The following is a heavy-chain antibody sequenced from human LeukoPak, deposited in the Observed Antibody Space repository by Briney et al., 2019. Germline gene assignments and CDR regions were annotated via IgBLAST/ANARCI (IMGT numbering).Heavy chain of an antibody. V-gene: IGHV4-61*02. D-gene: IGHD6-13*01. J-gene: IGHJ5*02. CDR1: GGSISSGSYY. CDR3: ARDREQQLAREWFDP. Sequence: SETLSLTCTVSGGSISSGSYYWSWIRQPAGKGLEWIGRIYTSGSTNYNPSLKSRVTISVDTSKNQFSLKLSSVTAADTAVYYCARDREQQLAREWFDPWGQGTLVTVSS. CDR2: IYTSGST.